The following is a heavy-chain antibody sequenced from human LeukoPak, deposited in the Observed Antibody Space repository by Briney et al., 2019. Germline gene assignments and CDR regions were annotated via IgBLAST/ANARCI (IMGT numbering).Heavy chain of an antibody. CDR1: GGSISSYY. V-gene: IGHV4-59*01. CDR3: ARSGVVVGATSPFDY. D-gene: IGHD1-26*01. J-gene: IGHJ4*02. Sequence: SETLSLTCTVSGGSISSYYWSRIRQPPGKGLEWIGYIYYSGSTNYNPSLKSRVTISVDTSKNQFSLKLSSVTAADTAVYYCARSGVVVGATSPFDYWGQGTLVTVSS. CDR2: IYYSGST.